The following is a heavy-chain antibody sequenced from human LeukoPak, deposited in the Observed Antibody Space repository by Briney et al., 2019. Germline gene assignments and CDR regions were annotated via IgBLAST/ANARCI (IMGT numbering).Heavy chain of an antibody. V-gene: IGHV5-51*01. CDR2: IYPRDSET. J-gene: IGHJ4*02. CDR3: ARGGPSSGWTTEFAD. CDR1: GYNFPRYW. Sequence: GESLKISCKGSGYNFPRYWVGWVRQMPGKGLEWMGIIYPRDSETRYSPSVQGQVTISADKYTNTAFLQWNSLKASDTATYYCARGGPSSGWTTEFADWGQGTLVTVSS. D-gene: IGHD6-25*01.